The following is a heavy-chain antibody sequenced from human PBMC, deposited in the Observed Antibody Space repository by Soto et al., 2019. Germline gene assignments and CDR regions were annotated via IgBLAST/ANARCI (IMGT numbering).Heavy chain of an antibody. Sequence: GGSLRLSCAASGFTFSDHYMSWIRQAPGKGLEWISYISGTSTYTNYADSVKGRFTISRDNSKNTLYLQMDSLRAEDTAVYYCAKGGWLDDWGQGTLVTVS. CDR1: GFTFSDHY. CDR3: AKGGWLDD. CDR2: ISGTSTYT. J-gene: IGHJ4*02. D-gene: IGHD6-19*01. V-gene: IGHV3-11*05.